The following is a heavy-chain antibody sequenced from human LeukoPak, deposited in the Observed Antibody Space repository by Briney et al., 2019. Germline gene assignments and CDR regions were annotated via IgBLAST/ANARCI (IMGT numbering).Heavy chain of an antibody. D-gene: IGHD2-8*01. CDR1: GFTFSSYS. CDR3: ARDIYCTNTVCYFDS. CDR2: ISSSSSYI. J-gene: IGHJ4*02. Sequence: GGPLRLSCAASGFTFSSYSMNWVRQAPGKGLEWVSSISSSSSYIYYADSVKGRFTISRDNAENSLYLQMNSLRAEDTAVYYCARDIYCTNTVCYFDSWGQGTLVTVSS. V-gene: IGHV3-21*01.